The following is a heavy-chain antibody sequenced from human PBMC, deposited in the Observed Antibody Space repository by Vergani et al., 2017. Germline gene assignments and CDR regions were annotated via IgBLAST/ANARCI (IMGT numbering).Heavy chain of an antibody. CDR3: TKDKSDRGFFIWFGGFDP. Sequence: QVQLVQSGSEVRKPGASVKVSCQVSGYSLTELTIHWVRQAPGKGLEWMGGFDPEHGEVTFAHHIQGRVTMTEDRSTDTAYMELSSLRPEDTAVYYCTKDKSDRGFFIWFGGFDPWGQGTLVTVSS. CDR2: FDPEHGEV. CDR1: GYSLTELT. J-gene: IGHJ5*02. D-gene: IGHD3-10*01. V-gene: IGHV1-24*01.